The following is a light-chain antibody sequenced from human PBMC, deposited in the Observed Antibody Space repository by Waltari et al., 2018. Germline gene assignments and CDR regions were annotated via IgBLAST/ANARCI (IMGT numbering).Light chain of an antibody. CDR3: YSTDSSGNERV. CDR2: EDD. V-gene: IGLV3-10*01. CDR1: ALPEKY. J-gene: IGLJ2*01. Sequence: SYELTQPPSVSVSPGQTTRITCSGDALPEKYASWYQQKSGQAPLLVIYEDDKRHFGIHERFSGFSSGTMATLTIRGAQVDDEADYYCYSTDSSGNERVFGGGTKLTVL.